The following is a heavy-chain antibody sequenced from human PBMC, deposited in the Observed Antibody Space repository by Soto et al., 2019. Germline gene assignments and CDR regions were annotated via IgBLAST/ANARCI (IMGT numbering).Heavy chain of an antibody. V-gene: IGHV3-7*01. J-gene: IGHJ6*03. Sequence: EVQLVESGGGLVQPGGSLRLSCAASGFTFSSYWMSWVRQAPGKGLEWVANIKQDGSEKYYVDSVKGRFTISRDNAKNSLYLQMNSLRAEDTALYYCARVGCSSTSCYFFHYYYYMDVWGKGTTVTVSS. CDR3: ARVGCSSTSCYFFHYYYYMDV. CDR1: GFTFSSYW. CDR2: IKQDGSEK. D-gene: IGHD2-2*01.